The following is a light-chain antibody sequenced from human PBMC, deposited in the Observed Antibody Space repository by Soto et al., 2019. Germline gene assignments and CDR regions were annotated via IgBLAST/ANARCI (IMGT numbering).Light chain of an antibody. Sequence: QSVLTQPASVSGSPGQSITISCTGTSIDVGHPYNYVSWYQQYPGKAPKLLILGVSNRPSGISGRFSGSKSGNTASLTISGLQPEDEAYYYCMSYIASTTTHWVLGGGTKVTVL. V-gene: IGLV2-14*03. CDR1: SIDVGHPYNY. CDR2: GVS. CDR3: MSYIASTTTHWV. J-gene: IGLJ3*02.